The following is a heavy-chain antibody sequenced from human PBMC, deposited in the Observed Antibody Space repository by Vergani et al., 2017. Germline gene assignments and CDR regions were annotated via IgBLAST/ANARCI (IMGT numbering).Heavy chain of an antibody. J-gene: IGHJ6*02. CDR2: IKQDGSEK. Sequence: EVQLVESGGGLVQPGGSLRLSCAASGFTFSSYWMSWVRQAPGKGLEWVANIKQDGSEKYYADSVKGRFTISRDNSKNSLYLQMNSLRTEDTALYYCAKDKAPSSPGTNLHYYYYGMDVWGQGTTVTVSS. D-gene: IGHD1-7*01. CDR1: GFTFSSYW. CDR3: AKDKAPSSPGTNLHYYYYGMDV. V-gene: IGHV3-7*03.